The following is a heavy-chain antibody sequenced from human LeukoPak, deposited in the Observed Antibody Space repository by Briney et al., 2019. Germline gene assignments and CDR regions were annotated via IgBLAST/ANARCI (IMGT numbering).Heavy chain of an antibody. CDR1: GYTFTSYG. CDR2: ISAYNGNT. CDR3: AREESVVPAAIQGYYYYMDA. D-gene: IGHD2-2*01. Sequence: ASVKVSCKASGYTFTSYGISWVRQAPGQGLEWMGWISAYNGNTNYAQKLQGRVTMTTDTSTSTAYMELRSLRSDDTAVYYCAREESVVPAAIQGYYYYMDAWGKGTTVTVSS. J-gene: IGHJ6*03. V-gene: IGHV1-18*01.